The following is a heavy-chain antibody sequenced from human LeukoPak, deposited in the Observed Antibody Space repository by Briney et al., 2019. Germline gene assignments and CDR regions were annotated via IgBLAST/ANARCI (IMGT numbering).Heavy chain of an antibody. CDR1: GFTFSSYA. Sequence: GGSLRLSCAASGFTFSSYAMSWVRQAPGKGLEWGSAISGSGGSTYYADSVKGRFTIYRDNSKNTLYLQMNSLRAEDTAVYYCAKDLAAYSSSSWFDYWGQGTLVTVSS. V-gene: IGHV3-23*01. D-gene: IGHD6-6*01. J-gene: IGHJ4*02. CDR3: AKDLAAYSSSSWFDY. CDR2: ISGSGGST.